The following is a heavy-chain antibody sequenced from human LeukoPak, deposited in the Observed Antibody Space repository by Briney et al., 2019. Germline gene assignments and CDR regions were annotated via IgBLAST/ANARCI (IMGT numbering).Heavy chain of an antibody. CDR1: GFTFSSYG. V-gene: IGHV3-7*01. Sequence: QAGGALRLSCAASGFTFSSYGMSWVRQAPGKGLEWVANIKQDGSEKYYVDSVKGRFTISRDNAKNSLYLQMNSLRAEDTAVYYCASQYSSSWYEYYYYYGMDVWGQGTTVTVSS. CDR2: IKQDGSEK. CDR3: ASQYSSSWYEYYYYYGMDV. D-gene: IGHD6-13*01. J-gene: IGHJ6*02.